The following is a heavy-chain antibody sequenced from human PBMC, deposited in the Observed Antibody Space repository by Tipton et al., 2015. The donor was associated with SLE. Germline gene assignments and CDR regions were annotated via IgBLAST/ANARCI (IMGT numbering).Heavy chain of an antibody. CDR1: GFTFSSYA. V-gene: IGHV3-23*03. CDR2: IYSGGST. Sequence: GSLRLSCAASGFTFSSYAMSWVRQAPGKGLEWVSVIYSGGSTYYADSVKGRFTISRDKSKNTLYLQMNSLRADDTAVYHCAKCPPGCYWGQGTLVTVSS. D-gene: IGHD2-8*01. CDR3: AKCPPGCY. J-gene: IGHJ4*02.